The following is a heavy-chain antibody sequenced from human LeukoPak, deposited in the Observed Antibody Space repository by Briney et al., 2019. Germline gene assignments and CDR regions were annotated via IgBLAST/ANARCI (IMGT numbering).Heavy chain of an antibody. D-gene: IGHD3-22*01. V-gene: IGHV3-48*01. CDR2: ISRGSRTT. J-gene: IGHJ3*02. Sequence: GGSLRLSCAASGFTFSDYSMNWVRQAPGKGLEWLSNISRGSRTTYYADSVKGRFTISRDNSKNTLYLQMNSLRAEDTAVYYCARTAYYYDSSGYPVGDAFDIWGQGTMVTVSS. CDR1: GFTFSDYS. CDR3: ARTAYYYDSSGYPVGDAFDI.